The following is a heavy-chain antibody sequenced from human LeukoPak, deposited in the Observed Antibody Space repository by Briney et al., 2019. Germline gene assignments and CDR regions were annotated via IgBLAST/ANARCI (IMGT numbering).Heavy chain of an antibody. J-gene: IGHJ5*02. V-gene: IGHV4-4*07. CDR1: GGSISSYC. CDR2: IYTSGST. D-gene: IGHD4-23*01. CDR3: ARLRHGGNSLRRWFDP. Sequence: PSETLSLTCTVSGGSISSYCWSWVRQPPGKGLEWIGRIYTSGSTNYNPSLKSRVTMSVDTSKNQFSLKLSSVTATDTAVYYCARLRHGGNSLRRWFDPWGQGTLVTVSS.